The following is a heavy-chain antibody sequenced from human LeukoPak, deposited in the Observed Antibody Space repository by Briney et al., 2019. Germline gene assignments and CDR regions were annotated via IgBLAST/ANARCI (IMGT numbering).Heavy chain of an antibody. V-gene: IGHV4-34*01. D-gene: IGHD6-19*01. CDR3: ARPYSGWYGGGYFDY. CDR1: GGSFSGYY. Sequence: SETLSLTCAVSGGSFSGYYWTWIRQPPGKGLEWIGEINHSGSANYNPSLMSRVTISLDTSKNHFSLNLSSVTAADTAVYYCARPYSGWYGGGYFDYWGQGTQVTVSS. CDR2: INHSGSA. J-gene: IGHJ4*02.